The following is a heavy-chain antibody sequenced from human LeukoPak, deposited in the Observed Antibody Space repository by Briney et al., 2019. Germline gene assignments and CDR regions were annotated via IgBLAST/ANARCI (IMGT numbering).Heavy chain of an antibody. CDR3: ARAGFFGFDAFDI. D-gene: IGHD3-10*01. V-gene: IGHV3-48*04. CDR1: GFTFSSYS. CDR2: ISSSSSTI. Sequence: GGSLRLSCAASGFTFSSYSMNWVRQAPGKGLEWVSYISSSSSTIYYADSVKGRFTISRDNAKNSLYLQMNSLRAEDTAVYYCARAGFFGFDAFDIWGQGTMVTVSS. J-gene: IGHJ3*02.